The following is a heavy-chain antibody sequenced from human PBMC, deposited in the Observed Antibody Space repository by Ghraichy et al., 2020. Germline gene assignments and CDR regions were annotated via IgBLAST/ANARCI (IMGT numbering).Heavy chain of an antibody. CDR2: IHHSGIT. CDR3: ARAKAGVAAAAIFDY. D-gene: IGHD2-2*01. Sequence: SKTLSLTCAVSGGSISTYYWSWIRQPPGKGLEWIAYIHHSGITNYNPSLKSRVTISLDTSMNQLSLSLSSVTAADTAVYYCARAKAGVAAAAIFDYWGQGTLVTVPS. V-gene: IGHV4-59*01. J-gene: IGHJ4*02. CDR1: GGSISTYY.